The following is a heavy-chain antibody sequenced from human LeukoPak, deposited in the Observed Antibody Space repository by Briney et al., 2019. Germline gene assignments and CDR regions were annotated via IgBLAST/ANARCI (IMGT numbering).Heavy chain of an antibody. D-gene: IGHD6-19*01. CDR1: GFTFSDYG. CDR2: ISSSGSTI. CDR3: ARVLNSSGWYFAFDI. V-gene: IGHV3-11*01. J-gene: IGHJ3*02. Sequence: GGSLRLSCAASGFTFSDYGVSWVRQAPGKGLEWVSYISSSGSTIYYADSVKGRFTISRDNAKNSLYLQMNSLRAEDTAVYYCARVLNSSGWYFAFDIWGQGTMVTVSS.